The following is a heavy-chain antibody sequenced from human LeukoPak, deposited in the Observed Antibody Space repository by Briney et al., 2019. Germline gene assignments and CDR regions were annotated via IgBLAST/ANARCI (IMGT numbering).Heavy chain of an antibody. D-gene: IGHD2-15*01. V-gene: IGHV1-69-2*01. J-gene: IGHJ4*02. CDR1: GYTFTSYY. CDR3: ATAGARYCSGGSCLDY. Sequence: ASVKVPCKASGYTFTSYYMHWVQQAPGKGLEWMGLVDPEDGETIYAEKFQGRATITADTSTDTAYMELSSLRSEDTAVYYCATAGARYCSGGSCLDYWGQGTLVTVSS. CDR2: VDPEDGET.